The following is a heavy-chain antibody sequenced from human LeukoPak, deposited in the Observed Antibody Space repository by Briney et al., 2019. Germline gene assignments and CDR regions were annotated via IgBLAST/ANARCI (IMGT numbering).Heavy chain of an antibody. CDR2: ISGSGGST. J-gene: IGHJ4*02. D-gene: IGHD4-23*01. Sequence: SGGSLRLSCAASGFTFSSYARSWVRQAPGQGLEWVAAISGSGGSTYYADSVKGRFTISRDNSKTTLYLQMNSLRAEDTAVYYCAKDRLYGGNSYWGQRTLVTVSS. CDR1: GFTFSSYA. CDR3: AKDRLYGGNSY. V-gene: IGHV3-23*01.